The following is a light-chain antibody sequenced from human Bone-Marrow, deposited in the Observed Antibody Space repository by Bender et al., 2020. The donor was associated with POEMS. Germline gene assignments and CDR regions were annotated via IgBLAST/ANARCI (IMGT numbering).Light chain of an antibody. CDR1: NIGTKS. CDR2: DDS. CDR3: QVWDGSRYVV. V-gene: IGLV3-21*03. Sequence: SYVLTQPPSVSVAPGKTARITCGGNNIGTKSVHWYQQKPGQAPVLVLYDDSDRPSGIPERFSGSNSGNTATLTISRVEAGDEADYFCQVWDGSRYVVFGGGTKLTVL. J-gene: IGLJ2*01.